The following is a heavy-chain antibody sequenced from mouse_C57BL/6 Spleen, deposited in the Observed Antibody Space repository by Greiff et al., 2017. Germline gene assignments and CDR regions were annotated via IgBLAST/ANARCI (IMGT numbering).Heavy chain of an antibody. CDR3: ARRNPTVVDKDYAMDY. J-gene: IGHJ4*01. D-gene: IGHD1-1*01. CDR2: IDPSDSYT. Sequence: QVQLQQPGAELVMPGASVKLSCKASGYTFTSYWMHWVKQRPGQGLEWIGEIDPSDSYTNYNQKFKGKSTLTVDKSSSTAYMQLSSLTSEDSAVYYCARRNPTVVDKDYAMDYWGQGTSVTVSS. V-gene: IGHV1-69*01. CDR1: GYTFTSYW.